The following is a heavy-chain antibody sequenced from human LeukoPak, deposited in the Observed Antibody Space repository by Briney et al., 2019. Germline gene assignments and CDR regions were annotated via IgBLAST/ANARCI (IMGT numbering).Heavy chain of an antibody. CDR1: GGSISSGGYY. Sequence: SETLSLTCTVSGGSISSGGYYWSWIRQHPGKGLEWIGYIYYSGSTNYNPSLKSRVTISVDTSKNQFSLKLSSVTAADTAVYYCARDRTESGLGTFDPWGQGTLVTVSS. CDR2: IYYSGST. D-gene: IGHD3-10*01. CDR3: ARDRTESGLGTFDP. J-gene: IGHJ5*02. V-gene: IGHV4-61*08.